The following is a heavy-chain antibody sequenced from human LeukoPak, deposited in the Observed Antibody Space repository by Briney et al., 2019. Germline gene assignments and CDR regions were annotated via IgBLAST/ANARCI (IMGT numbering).Heavy chain of an antibody. J-gene: IGHJ4*02. Sequence: GGSLRLPCAASGFTFSSYAMSWVRQAPGKGLEWVSAISGSGGSTYYADSVKGRFTISRDNAKNSLYLQMNSLRAEDTAIYYCARELVLDYWGQGTLVTVSS. CDR3: ARELVLDY. CDR1: GFTFSSYA. V-gene: IGHV3-23*01. D-gene: IGHD3-3*02. CDR2: ISGSGGST.